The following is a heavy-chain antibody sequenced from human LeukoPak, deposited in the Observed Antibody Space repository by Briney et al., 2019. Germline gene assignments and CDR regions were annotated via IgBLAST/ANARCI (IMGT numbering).Heavy chain of an antibody. CDR3: AGGCISASCSFYY. CDR2: ISSGSSYI. CDR1: GFTFSTYR. Sequence: PGGSLRLSCAASGFTFSTYRMNWVRQAPGKGLEWVSSISSGSSYIYYADSVMGRFTISRDNAKNSLYLQMNSLRAEDTAVYYCAGGCISASCSFYYWGQGTLVTVSS. J-gene: IGHJ4*02. V-gene: IGHV3-21*01. D-gene: IGHD2-8*01.